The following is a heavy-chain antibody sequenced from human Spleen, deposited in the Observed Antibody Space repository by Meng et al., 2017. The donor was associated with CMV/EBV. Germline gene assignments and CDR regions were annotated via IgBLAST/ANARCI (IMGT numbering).Heavy chain of an antibody. J-gene: IGHJ6*02. CDR2: INHSGRT. D-gene: IGHD1-14*01. Sequence: SETLSLTCAVYGGSFSGYYWTWIRQPPGKGLAWIGEINHSGRTNYNPSLKSRVTISVDTSKNQFSLKLSSVTAADTAVYYCARRYEDYGMDVWGQGTTVTVSS. CDR1: GGSFSGYY. CDR3: ARRYEDYGMDV. V-gene: IGHV4-34*01.